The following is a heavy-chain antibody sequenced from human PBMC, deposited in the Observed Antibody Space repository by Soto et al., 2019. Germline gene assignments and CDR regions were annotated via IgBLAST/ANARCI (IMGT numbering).Heavy chain of an antibody. CDR1: SGSISSSNW. CDR3: ARVNTMARGVINDAFDI. J-gene: IGHJ3*02. D-gene: IGHD3-10*01. V-gene: IGHV4-4*02. CDR2: IYHSGST. Sequence: QVQLQESGPGLVKPSGTLSLTCAVSSGSISSSNWWSWVRQPPGKGLEWIGEIYHSGSTNYNPSLKSRVTIAVNKSKTQFSLKLSSVTAADTAVYYCARVNTMARGVINDAFDIWGQGTMVTVSS.